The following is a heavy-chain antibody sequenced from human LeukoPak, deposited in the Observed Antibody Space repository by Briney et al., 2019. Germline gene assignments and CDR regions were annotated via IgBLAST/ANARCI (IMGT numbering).Heavy chain of an antibody. CDR1: GYTFTNSW. J-gene: IGHJ4*02. CDR2: IYPGDSDT. D-gene: IGHD6-19*01. V-gene: IGHV5-51*01. Sequence: HGESLKISCKGSGYTFTNSWIGWVRQMPGKGLEWMGIIYPGDSDTRYSPSFQGQVTISADKSISTAYLQWSSLKASDTAMYYCARDSGWYYFDYWGQGTLVTVSS. CDR3: ARDSGWYYFDY.